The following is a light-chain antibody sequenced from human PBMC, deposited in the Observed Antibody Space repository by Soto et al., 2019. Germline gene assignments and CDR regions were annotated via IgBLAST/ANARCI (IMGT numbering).Light chain of an antibody. CDR2: DVT. J-gene: IGLJ2*01. CDR3: RSYTTSSTLI. CDR1: NSDVGRYKL. Sequence: QSALTQPASVSGSPGQSITISCTGTNSDVGRYKLVSWYQQHPGKAPKLMIFDVTNRPSGVSNRFSGSKSGNTASLTISGLHAEYEADYYCRSYTTSSTLIFGGGTKLTVL. V-gene: IGLV2-14*03.